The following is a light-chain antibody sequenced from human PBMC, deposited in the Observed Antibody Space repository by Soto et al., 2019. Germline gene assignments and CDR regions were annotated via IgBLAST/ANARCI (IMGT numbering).Light chain of an antibody. CDR1: RGIGST. J-gene: IGKJ4*01. CDR2: DTS. CDR3: QHYVTWPLA. V-gene: IGKV3-15*01. Sequence: EVVMTQSPATLSVSPGERATLSCRASRGIGSTLAWYQQKPGQTPRLLIYDTSTRATGVPARFIGSASGTEFTLTITSRQSEDFALYYCQHYVTWPLAFGGGTRVESK.